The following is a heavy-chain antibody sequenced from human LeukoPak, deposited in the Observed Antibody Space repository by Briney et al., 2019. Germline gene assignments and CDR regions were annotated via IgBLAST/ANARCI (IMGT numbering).Heavy chain of an antibody. J-gene: IGHJ6*03. CDR2: IIPIFDTA. CDR3: ARVGDGDYESYMDV. D-gene: IGHD3-3*01. CDR1: GGTFSSYG. V-gene: IGHV1-69*13. Sequence: ASVKVSCKASGGTFSSYGISWVRQAPGQGLEWMGGIIPIFDTANYAQNFQGRVTITADESTSTAYMELRSLKSEDAAVYYCARVGDGDYESYMDVWGKGTTVTVSS.